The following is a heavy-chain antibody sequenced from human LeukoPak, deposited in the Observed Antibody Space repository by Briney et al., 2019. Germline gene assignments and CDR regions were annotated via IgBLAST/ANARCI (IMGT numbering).Heavy chain of an antibody. CDR2: ISGSGGST. CDR3: AKDIETTVVTPGVFNWFDP. J-gene: IGHJ5*02. V-gene: IGHV3-23*01. CDR1: GFTFSSYA. D-gene: IGHD4-23*01. Sequence: GGSLRLSCAASGFTFSSYAMSWVRQAPGKGLEWVSAISGSGGSTYYADSVKGRFTISRDNSKNTLYLQMNSLRAEDTAVYYCAKDIETTVVTPGVFNWFDPWGQGTLVTVSS.